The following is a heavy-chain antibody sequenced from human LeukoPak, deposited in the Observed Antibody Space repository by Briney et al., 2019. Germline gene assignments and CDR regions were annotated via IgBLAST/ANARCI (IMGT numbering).Heavy chain of an antibody. Sequence: ASVKLSCKASGYTFTCYYMDWYRHAHGQGLEWMGIINPSAASKANAQNSQGTVTMTSDTSTSTDYIELTSLRSEDTAVYYCARGADYGGNSRCYYGMDVWPQGTTVTVSS. CDR3: ARGADYGGNSRCYYGMDV. J-gene: IGHJ6*02. CDR2: INPSAASK. CDR1: GYTFTCYY. V-gene: IGHV1-46*01. D-gene: IGHD4-23*01.